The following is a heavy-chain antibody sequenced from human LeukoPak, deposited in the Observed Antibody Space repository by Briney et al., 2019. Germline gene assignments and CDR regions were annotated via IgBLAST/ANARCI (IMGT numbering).Heavy chain of an antibody. D-gene: IGHD6-19*01. Sequence: GESLKISCKGSGYSFTSYWIGWVRQMPGKGLEWMGIIYPGDSDTRYSPSFQGRVTISADKSISTAYLQWSSLKASDTAMYYCARQTIAVAGTGAFDIWGQGTMVTVSS. V-gene: IGHV5-51*01. CDR1: GYSFTSYW. CDR2: IYPGDSDT. J-gene: IGHJ3*02. CDR3: ARQTIAVAGTGAFDI.